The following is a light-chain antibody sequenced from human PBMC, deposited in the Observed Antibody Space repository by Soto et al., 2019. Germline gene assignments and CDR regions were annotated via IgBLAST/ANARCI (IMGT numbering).Light chain of an antibody. V-gene: IGLV2-8*01. CDR3: SSYAGSNMVV. CDR2: EVS. J-gene: IGLJ2*01. Sequence: QSVLTQPPSASGSPGQSVTISCTGTSSDVGGYNYVSWYQQHPGKAPKLMIYEVSKRPSGVPDRFSGSKSGNTASLTVSGLQAEDEADYYCSSYAGSNMVVFGGGTQLT. CDR1: SSDVGGYNY.